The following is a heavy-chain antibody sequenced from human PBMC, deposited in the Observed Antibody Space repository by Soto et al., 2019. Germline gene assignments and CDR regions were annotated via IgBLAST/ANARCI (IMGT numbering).Heavy chain of an antibody. CDR1: GFTFSSYG. CDR2: IWYDGVSK. J-gene: IGHJ4*02. V-gene: IGHV3-33*01. Sequence: QVQLVESGGGVVQPGRSLRLSCAASGFTFSSYGMHWVRQAPGKGLEWVAVIWYDGVSKYYADSVKGRFTISSDNSKNPLYLQMNSLRAEDTAGYCCARDGPDGYWGQGTLVTVSS. CDR3: ARDGPDGY.